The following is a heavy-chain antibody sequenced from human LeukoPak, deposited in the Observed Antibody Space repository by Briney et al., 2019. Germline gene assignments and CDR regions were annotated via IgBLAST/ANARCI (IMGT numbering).Heavy chain of an antibody. CDR1: GFTVSSNY. D-gene: IGHD4-4*01. V-gene: IGHV3-53*01. CDR3: ARYSSSLHPDY. CDR2: IHSGGST. J-gene: IGHJ4*02. Sequence: GGSLRLSCAASGFTVSSNYMSWVRQAPGKGLEWVSVIHSGGSTYYADSVKGRFTISRDNSKNTLYLQMNSLRAEDTAVYYCARYSSSLHPDYWGQGTLVTVSS.